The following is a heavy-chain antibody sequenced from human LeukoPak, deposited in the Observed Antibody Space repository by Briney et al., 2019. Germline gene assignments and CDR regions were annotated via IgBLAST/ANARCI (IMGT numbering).Heavy chain of an antibody. CDR1: GFTFSSYW. Sequence: GGSLRLSCAASGFTFSSYWMSWVRQAPGKGLEWVANIKQDGSEKYYVDSVKGRFTISRDNAKNSLYLQMNSPRAEDTAVYYCARVALGYYDFWSGYFDYWGQGTLVTVSS. J-gene: IGHJ4*02. D-gene: IGHD3-3*01. CDR3: ARVALGYYDFWSGYFDY. CDR2: IKQDGSEK. V-gene: IGHV3-7*01.